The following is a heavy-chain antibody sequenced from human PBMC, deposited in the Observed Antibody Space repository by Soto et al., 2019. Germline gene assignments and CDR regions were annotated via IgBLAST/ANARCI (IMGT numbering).Heavy chain of an antibody. J-gene: IGHJ4*02. V-gene: IGHV4-59*08. CDR1: GGSISSYY. D-gene: IGHD3-9*01. Sequence: SETLSLTCTVSGGSISSYYWSWIRQPPGKGLEWIGYIYYSGSTNYNPSLKSRVTISVDTSKNQFSLKLSSVTAADTAVYYCARGSYDSLTGYWREGYYFDDWGQGTLVTVSS. CDR2: IYYSGST. CDR3: ARGSYDSLTGYWREGYYFDD.